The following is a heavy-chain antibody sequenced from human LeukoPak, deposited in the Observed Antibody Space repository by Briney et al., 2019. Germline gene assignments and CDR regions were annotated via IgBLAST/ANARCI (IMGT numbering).Heavy chain of an antibody. Sequence: GESLRLSCTASGYSFTSYWIGWVRQIPGKGLEWMGVIYPGDSDTRYSPSLQGQVTISADKSISTAYLQWSSLKASDTAMYYCARRHSGYAGWYYWGQGTMVTVSS. CDR2: IYPGDSDT. CDR1: GYSFTSYW. V-gene: IGHV5-51*01. J-gene: IGHJ4*02. D-gene: IGHD5-12*01. CDR3: ARRHSGYAGWYY.